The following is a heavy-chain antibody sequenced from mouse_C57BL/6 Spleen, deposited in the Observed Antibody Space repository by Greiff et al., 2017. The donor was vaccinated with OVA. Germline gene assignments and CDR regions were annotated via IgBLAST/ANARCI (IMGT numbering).Heavy chain of an antibody. CDR2: INPYNGGT. J-gene: IGHJ2*01. CDR1: GYTFTDYY. CDR3: ARRRSKGDYFDY. D-gene: IGHD1-1*01. Sequence: EVQLQQSGPVLVKPGASVKMSCKASGYTFTDYYMNWVKQSHGKSLEWIGVINPYNGGTSYNQKFKGKATLTVDKSSSTAYMELNSLTSEDSAVYYCARRRSKGDYFDYWGQGTTLTVSS. V-gene: IGHV1-19*01.